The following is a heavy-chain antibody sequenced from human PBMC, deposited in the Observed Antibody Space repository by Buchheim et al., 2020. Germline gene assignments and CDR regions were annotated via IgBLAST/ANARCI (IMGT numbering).Heavy chain of an antibody. CDR3: ARAGSSGWLRGRNWFDP. J-gene: IGHJ5*02. V-gene: IGHV3-48*01. CDR2: ISSSSSTI. Sequence: EVQLVESGGGLVQPGGSLSLSCAASGFTFSSYSMNWVRQAPGKGLEWVSYISSSSSTIYYADSVKGRFTISRDNAKNSLYLQMNSLRAEDTAVYYCARAGSSGWLRGRNWFDPWGQGTL. CDR1: GFTFSSYS. D-gene: IGHD6-19*01.